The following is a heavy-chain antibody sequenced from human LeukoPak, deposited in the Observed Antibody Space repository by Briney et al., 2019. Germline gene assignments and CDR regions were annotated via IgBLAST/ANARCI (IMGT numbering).Heavy chain of an antibody. J-gene: IGHJ4*02. CDR1: GGSISSSSYS. CDR2: IYYSGGT. CDR3: ARRGGYTSPFDY. D-gene: IGHD5-12*01. Sequence: SETLSLTCTVSGGSISSSSYSWGWIRQPPGKGLEWIGSIYYSGGTYYNPSLKSRVTISVDTSKNQFSLKLSSVTAADTAVYYCARRGGYTSPFDYWGQGTLVTVSS. V-gene: IGHV4-39*01.